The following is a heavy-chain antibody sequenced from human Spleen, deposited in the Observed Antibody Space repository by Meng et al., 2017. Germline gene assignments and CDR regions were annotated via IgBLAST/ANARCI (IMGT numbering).Heavy chain of an antibody. V-gene: IGHV3-48*03. CDR1: GFTFSSYE. CDR3: ARDSGSNYFSGVFDY. J-gene: IGHJ4*03. CDR2: ISSRGSAI. Sequence: GESLKISCAASGFTFSSYEMNWFRQAPGKGLEWVSYISSRGSAIYYADSVKGRFSISRDNAKNSLYLQMNSLRAEDTAVYYCARDSGSNYFSGVFDYWGQGTMVTVSS. D-gene: IGHD1-26*01.